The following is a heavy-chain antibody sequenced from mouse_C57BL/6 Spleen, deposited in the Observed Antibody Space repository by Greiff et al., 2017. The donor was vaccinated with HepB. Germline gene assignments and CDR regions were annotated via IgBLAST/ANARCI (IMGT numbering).Heavy chain of an antibody. CDR3: ARERGYYDFDY. V-gene: IGHV1-64*01. Sequence: VQLQQSGAELVKPGASVKLSCKASGYTFTSYWMHWVKQRPGQGLEWIGMIHPNSGSTNYNEKFKSKATLTVDKSSSTAYMQLSSLTSEDSAVYYCARERGYYDFDYWGQGTTLTVSS. CDR1: GYTFTSYW. D-gene: IGHD2-3*01. J-gene: IGHJ2*01. CDR2: IHPNSGST.